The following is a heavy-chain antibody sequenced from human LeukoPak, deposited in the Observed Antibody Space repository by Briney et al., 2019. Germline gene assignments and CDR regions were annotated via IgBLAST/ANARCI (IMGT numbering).Heavy chain of an antibody. CDR2: ISAYNGNT. J-gene: IGHJ4*02. D-gene: IGHD1-26*01. CDR1: GYTFTSNG. Sequence: AAVKVSCKASGYTFTSNGINWVRQAPGQGLEWMGWISAYNGNTNYAQTLQGRVTMTTDTSTSTAYMELQSLRTDDTAVYYCPRSAKVGATIYWRQGTLVTVSS. V-gene: IGHV1-18*01. CDR3: PRSAKVGATIY.